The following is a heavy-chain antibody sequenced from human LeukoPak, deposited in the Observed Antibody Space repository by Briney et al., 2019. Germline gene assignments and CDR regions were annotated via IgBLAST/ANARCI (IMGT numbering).Heavy chain of an antibody. CDR1: GYTFTSYY. Sequence: ASVKVSCKASGYTFTSYYMHWVRQAPGQGLEWMGWINPKNAGTNYAQKFQGRVTMTRDTSTGTVYMELSRLRSDDTAVYYCARTLYIAAAPGGFDYWGQGTLVTVSS. D-gene: IGHD6-13*01. J-gene: IGHJ4*02. CDR2: INPKNAGT. CDR3: ARTLYIAAAPGGFDY. V-gene: IGHV1-2*02.